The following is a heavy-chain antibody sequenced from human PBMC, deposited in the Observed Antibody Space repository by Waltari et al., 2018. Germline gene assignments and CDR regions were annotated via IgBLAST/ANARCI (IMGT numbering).Heavy chain of an antibody. V-gene: IGHV3-13*01. CDR1: GFTFSRYA. J-gene: IGHJ4*02. CDR2: IGTAGDT. CDR3: ARSPGYSSGWYPLDY. D-gene: IGHD6-19*01. Sequence: EVQLVESGGGLVQPGRSLRLSSAASGFTFSRYAIHWVRQATGKGLEWVSAIGTAGDTYYPGSVKGRFTISRENAKNSLYLQMNSLRAGDTAVYYCARSPGYSSGWYPLDYWGQGTLVTVSS.